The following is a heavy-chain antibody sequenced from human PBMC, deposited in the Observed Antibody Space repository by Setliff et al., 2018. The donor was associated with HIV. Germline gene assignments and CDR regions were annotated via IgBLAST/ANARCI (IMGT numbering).Heavy chain of an antibody. V-gene: IGHV4-34*01. CDR1: GGSFRGYY. CDR3: ARDGDTAMVG. Sequence: PSETLSLTCAVYGGSFRGYYWSWIRQPPGKGLEWIGEINHSGSTNYNPSLKSRVTISVDTSKNQFSLKLSSVTAADTAVYYCARDGDTAMVGWGQGTLVTVSS. CDR2: INHSGST. D-gene: IGHD5-18*01. J-gene: IGHJ4*02.